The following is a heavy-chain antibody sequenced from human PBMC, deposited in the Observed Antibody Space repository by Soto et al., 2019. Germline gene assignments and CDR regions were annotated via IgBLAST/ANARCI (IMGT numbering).Heavy chain of an antibody. CDR3: ARARADIVVVVAAPFDY. CDR1: GYTFTSYA. CDR2: INAGNGNT. V-gene: IGHV1-3*01. J-gene: IGHJ4*02. Sequence: VASVKVSCKASGYTFTSYAMHWVRQAPGQRLEWMGWINAGNGNTKYSQKFQGRVTITRDTSASTAYMELSSLRSEDTAVFYCARARADIVVVVAAPFDYWGQGTLVTVSS. D-gene: IGHD2-15*01.